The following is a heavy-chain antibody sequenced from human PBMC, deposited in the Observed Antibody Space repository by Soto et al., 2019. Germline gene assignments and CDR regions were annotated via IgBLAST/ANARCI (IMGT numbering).Heavy chain of an antibody. CDR2: IIPIFGTA. D-gene: IGHD3-16*02. CDR3: AVPERGLRWGELSPLDY. V-gene: IGHV1-69*01. J-gene: IGHJ4*02. Sequence: QVQLVQSGAEVKKPGSSVKVSCKASGGTFSSYAISWVRQAPGQGLEWMGGIIPIFGTATYAQKFEGRVTITADEYTSTAYMELSSLRSEDTAVYYGAVPERGLRWGELSPLDYWGQGTLVTVSS. CDR1: GGTFSSYA.